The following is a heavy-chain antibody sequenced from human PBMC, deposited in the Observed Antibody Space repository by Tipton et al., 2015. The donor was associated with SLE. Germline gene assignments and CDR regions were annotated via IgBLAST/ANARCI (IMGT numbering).Heavy chain of an antibody. CDR1: GGSISSSSYY. CDR3: ARHGWQQLDRDGFDF. CDR2: IYYSGST. V-gene: IGHV4-39*01. D-gene: IGHD6-13*01. Sequence: SCTVSGGSISSSSYYWGWIRQPPGKGLEWIGSIYYSGSTYYTPSLKSRVSISVDTSKNQFSLRLNSVTAADTAVFYCARHGWQQLDRDGFDFWGQGTLVTVSS. J-gene: IGHJ4*02.